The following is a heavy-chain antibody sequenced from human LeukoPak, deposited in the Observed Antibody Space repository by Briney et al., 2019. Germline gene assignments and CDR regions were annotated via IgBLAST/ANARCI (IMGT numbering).Heavy chain of an antibody. CDR3: ARVDPGDYGMDV. CDR2: IYYSGST. CDR1: GGSISSYY. D-gene: IGHD2-2*03. Sequence: PSETLSLTCTVSGGSISSYYWSWIRQPPGKGLEWIGYIYYSGSTNYNPSLKSRVTISVDTSKNQFSLKLSSVTAADTAVYYCARVDPGDYGMDVWGQGTTVTVSS. V-gene: IGHV4-59*01. J-gene: IGHJ6*02.